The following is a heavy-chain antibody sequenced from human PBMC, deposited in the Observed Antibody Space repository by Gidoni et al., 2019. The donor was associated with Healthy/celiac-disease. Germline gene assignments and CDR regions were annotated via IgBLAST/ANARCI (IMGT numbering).Heavy chain of an antibody. CDR2: IYSGGST. V-gene: IGHV3-53*02. CDR3: ARAGGNAESDAFDI. J-gene: IGHJ3*02. CDR1: GFTVSSNY. Sequence: EVQLVETGGGLIQPGGSLRLSCAASGFTVSSNYMSWVRQAPGKGLEWVSVIYSGGSTHYADSVKGRFTISRDNSKNTLYLQMNSLRAEDTAVYYCARAGGNAESDAFDIWGQGTMVTVSS. D-gene: IGHD4-4*01.